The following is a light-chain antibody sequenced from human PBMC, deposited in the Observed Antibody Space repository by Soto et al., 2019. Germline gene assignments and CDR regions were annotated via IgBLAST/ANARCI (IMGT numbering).Light chain of an antibody. CDR3: AAWDDSLNGFYV. V-gene: IGLV1-44*01. CDR2: SNN. J-gene: IGLJ1*01. Sequence: QSVLTQPPSASGTPGQRATVSCSGSSSNIGGNTVNWYQQLPGTAPKLLIYSNNQRPSGVPDRFSGSKSGTSASLAISGLQSEDEADYYCAAWDDSLNGFYVFGTGTKVTVL. CDR1: SSNIGGNT.